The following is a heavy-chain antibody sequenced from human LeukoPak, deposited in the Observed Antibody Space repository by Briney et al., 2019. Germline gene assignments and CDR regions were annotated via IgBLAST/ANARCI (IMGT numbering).Heavy chain of an antibody. CDR2: INHSGST. J-gene: IGHJ4*02. CDR1: GGSFSGYY. Sequence: SETLSLTCAVYGGSFSGYYWSWIRQPPGKGLEWIGEINHSGSTNYNPSLKSRVTISVDTSKNQFSLKLSSVTAADTAVYYCARGRYDFWSGPTRAFDYWGQGTLVTVSS. D-gene: IGHD3-3*01. CDR3: ARGRYDFWSGPTRAFDY. V-gene: IGHV4-34*01.